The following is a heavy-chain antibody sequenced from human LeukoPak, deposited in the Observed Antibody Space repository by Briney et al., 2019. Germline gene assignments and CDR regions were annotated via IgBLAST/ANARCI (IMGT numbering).Heavy chain of an antibody. Sequence: GGSLRLSCAASGFTFSSYVMTWVRQAPGKGLEWVSAISGSGGSTYYADSVKGRFTISRDNSKNTLYLQMNSLRAEDTAVYYCAKDRTPSESLLSARYAFDIWGQGTMVTVSS. J-gene: IGHJ3*02. D-gene: IGHD3-3*01. V-gene: IGHV3-23*01. CDR2: ISGSGGST. CDR3: AKDRTPSESLLSARYAFDI. CDR1: GFTFSSYV.